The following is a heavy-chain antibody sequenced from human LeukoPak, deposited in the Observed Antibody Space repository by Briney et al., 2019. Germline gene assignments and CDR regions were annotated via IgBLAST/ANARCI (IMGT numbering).Heavy chain of an antibody. Sequence: ASVKVSCKVSGYTLTELSMHWVRQAPGEGLEWMGGFDPEDGETIYAQKFQGRVTMTEDTSTDTAYMELSSLRSEDTAVYYCATGGSAASLMDVWGQGTTVTVSS. CDR1: GYTLTELS. CDR3: ATGGSAASLMDV. D-gene: IGHD1-26*01. V-gene: IGHV1-24*01. CDR2: FDPEDGET. J-gene: IGHJ6*02.